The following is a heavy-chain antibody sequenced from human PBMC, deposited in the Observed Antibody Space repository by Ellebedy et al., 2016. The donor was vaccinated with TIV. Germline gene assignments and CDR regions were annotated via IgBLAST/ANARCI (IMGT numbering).Heavy chain of an antibody. V-gene: IGHV1-18*01. Sequence: AASVKVSCKASGYSFASHGISWVRQAPGQGPEWMGAISVNTGKTDYAQKLQGRVTMTTDTSTNTAYMELRSLRSDDTGIYYCAKSATFVAGGRADYWGQGTLVTVSS. CDR1: GYSFASHG. CDR3: AKSATFVAGGRADY. J-gene: IGHJ4*02. D-gene: IGHD2/OR15-2a*01. CDR2: ISVNTGKT.